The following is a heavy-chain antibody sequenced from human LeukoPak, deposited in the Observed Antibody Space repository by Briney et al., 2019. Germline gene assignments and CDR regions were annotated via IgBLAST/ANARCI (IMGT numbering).Heavy chain of an antibody. CDR1: RFTFSSYE. V-gene: IGHV3-48*03. CDR2: ISSSGSTI. J-gene: IGHJ4*02. D-gene: IGHD1-26*01. CDR3: ARDGRKGLAPFDY. Sequence: GGSLTLSCAASRFTFSSYEMNWVRQAPGKGLEWVSYISSSGSTIYYADSVKGRFTISRDNAKNSMYLQMNSLRAEDTAVYYCARDGRKGLAPFDYWGQGTLVTVSS.